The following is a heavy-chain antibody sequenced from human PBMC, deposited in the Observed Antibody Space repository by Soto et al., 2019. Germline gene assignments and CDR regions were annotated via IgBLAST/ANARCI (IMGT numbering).Heavy chain of an antibody. J-gene: IGHJ4*02. D-gene: IGHD6-19*01. CDR3: AREGSVAGTSVIDN. V-gene: IGHV3-33*01. CDR1: GFNFSNYA. CDR2: VWSDGDKQ. Sequence: QVQLVESGGGVVQPGRSLRLSCAASGFNFSNYAMHWVRQAPGKGLEWVAGVWSDGDKQDYADSVKGRFSMSRDNYKNTLSRQRSSLRVEDTAVYYCAREGSVAGTSVIDNGGKGTLSTVSS.